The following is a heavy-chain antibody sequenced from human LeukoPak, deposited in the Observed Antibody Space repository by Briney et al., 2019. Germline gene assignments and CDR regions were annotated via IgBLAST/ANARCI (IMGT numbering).Heavy chain of an antibody. CDR3: AKDIGGYSYAADY. CDR2: IRGDGVST. CDR1: GFTFSSYA. J-gene: IGHJ4*02. V-gene: IGHV3-43*02. D-gene: IGHD5-18*01. Sequence: GGSLRLSCAASGFTFSSYAMSWVRQAPGKGLEWVSLIRGDGVSTYYADSVKGRFTISRDNNKNSLYLQMNSLRTEDTAFYYCAKDIGGYSYAADYWGQGTLVTVSS.